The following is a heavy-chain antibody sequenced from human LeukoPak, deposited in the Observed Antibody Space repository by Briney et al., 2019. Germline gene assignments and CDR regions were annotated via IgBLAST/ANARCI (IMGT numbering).Heavy chain of an antibody. CDR3: AKEGSYGDYFDY. CDR1: GFTFSSYS. CDR2: ISDSGANT. D-gene: IGHD4-17*01. J-gene: IGHJ4*02. Sequence: GGTLRLSCAASGFTFSSYSMSWVRQAPGKGLEWVSIISDSGANTYYADSVRGRFTISRDNSKNTLYLQMNSLRAEDTAVYYCAKEGSYGDYFDYWGQGTLVTVSS. V-gene: IGHV3-23*01.